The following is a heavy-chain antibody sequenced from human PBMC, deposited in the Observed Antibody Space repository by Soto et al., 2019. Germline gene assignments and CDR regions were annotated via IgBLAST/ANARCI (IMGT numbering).Heavy chain of an antibody. V-gene: IGHV3-74*01. Sequence: GGSLRLSCAASGFTFSSYWMHWVRQAPGKGLVWVSRINSDGSSTSYADSVKGRFTISRDNAKNTLYLQMNSLRAEDTAVYYCAKEFPGFYWYFDLWGRGTLVTVSS. CDR1: GFTFSSYW. J-gene: IGHJ2*01. D-gene: IGHD2-21*01. CDR3: AKEFPGFYWYFDL. CDR2: INSDGSST.